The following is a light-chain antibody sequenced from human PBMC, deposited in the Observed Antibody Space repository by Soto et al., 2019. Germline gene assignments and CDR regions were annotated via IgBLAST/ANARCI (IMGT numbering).Light chain of an antibody. CDR1: SSDVGGFNY. CDR2: EVS. CDR3: SSYTITSTAL. J-gene: IGLJ3*02. Sequence: QSALTQPGSVSGSPGQSITISCAGTSSDVGGFNYVSWYQQHPGKAPKLIIYEVSIRPSGVSSRFSGSKSDNTASLTISGLQAEDDGDYYCSSYTITSTALFGGGTKLTV. V-gene: IGLV2-14*01.